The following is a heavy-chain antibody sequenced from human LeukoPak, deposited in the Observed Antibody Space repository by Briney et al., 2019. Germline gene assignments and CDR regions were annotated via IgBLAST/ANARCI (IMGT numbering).Heavy chain of an antibody. J-gene: IGHJ4*02. V-gene: IGHV4-39*01. CDR3: ASQQRGEWGKYFDY. CDR1: GGSISSSSYY. Sequence: SETLSLTCTVSGGSISSSSYYWGWIRQPPGKGLEWIGSIYYSGSTYYNPSLKSRVTISVDTSKNQFSLKLSSVTAADTAVYYCASQQRGEWGKYFDYWGQGTLVTVSS. CDR2: IYYSGST. D-gene: IGHD3-10*01.